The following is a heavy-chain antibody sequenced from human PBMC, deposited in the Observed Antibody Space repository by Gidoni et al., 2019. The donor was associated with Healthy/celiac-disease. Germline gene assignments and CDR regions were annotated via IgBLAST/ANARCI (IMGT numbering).Heavy chain of an antibody. CDR2: IWYDGSNK. CDR1: GFTFSSYG. CDR3: ARVPVARAHFDY. V-gene: IGHV3-33*01. Sequence: QVQLVESGGGVVQPGRSLRLSCAASGFTFSSYGMHWVRQAPGKGLEWVAVIWYDGSNKYYADSVKGRFTISRDNSKNTLYLQMNSLRAEDTAVYYCARVPVARAHFDYWGQGTLVTVSS. J-gene: IGHJ4*02. D-gene: IGHD5-12*01.